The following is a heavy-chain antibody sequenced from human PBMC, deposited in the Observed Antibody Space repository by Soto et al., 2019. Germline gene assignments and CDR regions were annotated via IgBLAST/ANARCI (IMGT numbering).Heavy chain of an antibody. CDR2: ISSSSSTI. V-gene: IGHV3-48*02. D-gene: IGHD6-19*01. J-gene: IGHJ3*02. Sequence: GGSLRLSYAASGFTFSSYSMNWVRQAPGKGLEWVSYISSSSSTIYYADSVKGRFTISRDNAKNSLYLQMNSLRDEDTVVYYCARQEMAEDAFDIWGQGTMVTVSS. CDR3: ARQEMAEDAFDI. CDR1: GFTFSSYS.